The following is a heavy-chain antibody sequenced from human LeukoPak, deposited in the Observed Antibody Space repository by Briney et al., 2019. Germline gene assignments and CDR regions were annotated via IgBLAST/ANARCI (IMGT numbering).Heavy chain of an antibody. V-gene: IGHV4-59*12. CDR2: IFCSGTT. CDR3: ARGGSSGYDPFDY. J-gene: IGHJ4*02. Sequence: SETLSLTCTVSGGSITNYYWSWIRQPPGKGLEWIGYIFCSGTTNYNPSLKSRVTISVDTSKNQFSLKLSSVTAADTAVYYCARGGSSGYDPFDYWGQGALVTVSS. CDR1: GGSITNYY. D-gene: IGHD5-12*01.